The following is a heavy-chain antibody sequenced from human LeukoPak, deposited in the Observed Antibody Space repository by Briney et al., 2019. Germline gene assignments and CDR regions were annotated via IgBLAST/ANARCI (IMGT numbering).Heavy chain of an antibody. V-gene: IGHV1-18*04. CDR2: ISAYNGNT. CDR1: GYTFTGYY. Sequence: ASVKVSCKASGYTFTGYYMHWVRQAPGQGLEWMGWISAYNGNTNYAQKLQGRVTMTTDTSTSTAYMELRSLRSDDTAVYYCAREVYCSSTSCYGLFDYWGQGTLVTVSS. J-gene: IGHJ4*02. CDR3: AREVYCSSTSCYGLFDY. D-gene: IGHD2-2*01.